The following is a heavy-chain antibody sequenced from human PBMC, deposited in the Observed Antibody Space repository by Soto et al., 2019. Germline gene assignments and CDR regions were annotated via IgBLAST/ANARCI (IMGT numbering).Heavy chain of an antibody. V-gene: IGHV3-30*14. D-gene: IGHD2-21*02. CDR3: AGVVVVTAIGGFSPDYYHGMDV. CDR2: ISYDGSNT. J-gene: IGHJ6*02. Sequence: QVQLVESGGGVVQPGRSLRLSCAASGFTFSSYAMHWVRQAPGKGLEWVAVISYDGSNTYYADSVKGRFTISRDNSKNTLYFQMNSLRAEDTAVYYCAGVVVVTAIGGFSPDYYHGMDVWGQGTTVTVSS. CDR1: GFTFSSYA.